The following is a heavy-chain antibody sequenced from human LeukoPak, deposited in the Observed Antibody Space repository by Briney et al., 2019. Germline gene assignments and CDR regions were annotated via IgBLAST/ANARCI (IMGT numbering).Heavy chain of an antibody. Sequence: PLETLSLTCTVSGGSISSYYWSWIRQPPGKGLEWIGYIYYSGSTNYNPSLKSRVTISVDTSKNQFSLKLSSVTAADTAVYYCARAPSYYYDSSGRYYFDYWGQGTLVTVSS. CDR2: IYYSGST. CDR1: GGSISSYY. J-gene: IGHJ4*02. V-gene: IGHV4-59*01. D-gene: IGHD3-22*01. CDR3: ARAPSYYYDSSGRYYFDY.